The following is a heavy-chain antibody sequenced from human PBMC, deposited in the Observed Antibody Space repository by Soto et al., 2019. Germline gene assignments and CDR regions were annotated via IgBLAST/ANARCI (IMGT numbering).Heavy chain of an antibody. V-gene: IGHV6-1*01. CDR1: GDSVSGNSAA. CDR3: ARAFPYYVSSDSYLDY. J-gene: IGHJ4*02. D-gene: IGHD3-16*01. Sequence: SHTLSLTCAISGDSVSGNSAAWNWIRQSPPRGLEWLGRTYYRSRWYNDYAVSVKSRITVTPDTSKNQFSLHLNSVTPEDTAVYYCARAFPYYVSSDSYLDYWGQGAMVTVS. CDR2: TYYRSRWYN.